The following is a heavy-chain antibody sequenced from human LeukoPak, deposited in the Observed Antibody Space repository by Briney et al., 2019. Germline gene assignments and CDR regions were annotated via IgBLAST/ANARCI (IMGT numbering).Heavy chain of an antibody. D-gene: IGHD5-12*01. CDR3: TRAHRLTSAYDRPINAFDI. CDR2: IYYSGST. Sequence: PSETLSLTCTVSGGPISSGDYYWTWIRQHPGKGLEWIGFIYYSGSTYYSPSLKSRLTISVDMSKNQFSLNLTSVTAADTAVYYCTRAHRLTSAYDRPINAFDIWGQGTMVTVSS. V-gene: IGHV4-31*02. CDR1: GGPISSGDYY. J-gene: IGHJ3*02.